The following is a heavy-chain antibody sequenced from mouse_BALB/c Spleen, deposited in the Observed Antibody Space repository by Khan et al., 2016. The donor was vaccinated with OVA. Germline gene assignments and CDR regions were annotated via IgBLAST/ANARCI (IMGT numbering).Heavy chain of an antibody. J-gene: IGHJ1*01. CDR2: INPNNGDT. V-gene: IGHV1-26*01. CDR3: ARGLFDV. CDR1: GYTFTDYY. Sequence: EAQLQQSGPELVKPGASVRMSCKASGYTFTDYYMKWMKQSHGKSLEWIGDINPNNGDTFYNQKFKGKATLTVDKSSSTAYMQLNSLTSEYSAVYYCARGLFDVWGAGTTVTVSS.